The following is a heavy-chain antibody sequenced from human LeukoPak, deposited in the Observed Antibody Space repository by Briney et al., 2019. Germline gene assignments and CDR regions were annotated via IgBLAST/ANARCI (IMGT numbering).Heavy chain of an antibody. J-gene: IGHJ4*02. CDR2: ISGSGEST. CDR3: AKDAIGQYRPYYFDC. CDR1: GFTFSSFA. Sequence: PGGSLRLSCAASGFTFSSFAMSWVRQAPGKGLEWVSSISGSGESTYYADYVKGRFTVSRDNSKNTVNLQLNSLRAEDTAVYYCAKDAIGQYRPYYFDCWGQETLVTVSS. D-gene: IGHD3-16*02. V-gene: IGHV3-23*01.